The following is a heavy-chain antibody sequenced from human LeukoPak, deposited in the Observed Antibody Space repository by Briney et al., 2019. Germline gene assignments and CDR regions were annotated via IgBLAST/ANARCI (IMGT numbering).Heavy chain of an antibody. J-gene: IGHJ3*02. CDR2: INPNSGGT. CDR3: ARDLVYYYDSSGYYVSAFDI. D-gene: IGHD3-22*01. CDR1: GYTXTGYY. Sequence: ASVKVSCKASGYTXTGYYIHWVRQAPGQGLEWMGWINPNSGGTNYAQKFQGRVTMTRDTSISTAYMELSRLRSDDTAVFYCARDLVYYYDSSGYYVSAFDIWGQGTMVTVSS. V-gene: IGHV1-2*02.